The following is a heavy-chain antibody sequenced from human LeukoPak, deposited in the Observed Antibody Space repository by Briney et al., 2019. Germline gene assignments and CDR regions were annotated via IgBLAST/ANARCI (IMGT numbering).Heavy chain of an antibody. CDR1: GFIFNSYS. D-gene: IGHD1-26*01. V-gene: IGHV3-21*01. Sequence: GGSLRLSCAASGFIFNSYSMNWVRQAPGKGLEWVSSISSRSGYIYYADSVKGRFTISRNNAENSLYLQMNSLRAEDTAVYYCTRDHSGSYYDYWGQGIVVTVSS. J-gene: IGHJ4*02. CDR3: TRDHSGSYYDY. CDR2: ISSRSGYI.